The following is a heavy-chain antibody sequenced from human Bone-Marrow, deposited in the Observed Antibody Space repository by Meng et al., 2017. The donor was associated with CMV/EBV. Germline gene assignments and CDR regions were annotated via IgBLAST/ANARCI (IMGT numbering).Heavy chain of an antibody. CDR3: ARDDFWSGYPLDP. CDR1: GGSISSGSYY. J-gene: IGHJ5*02. Sequence: SGGSISSGSYYWRWIRQPAGKGLEWIGRIYTSGSTNYNPSLESRVTISMDTSKNQFSLKLSSVTAADTAVYYCARDDFWSGYPLDPWGQGTLVTVSS. V-gene: IGHV4-61*02. CDR2: IYTSGST. D-gene: IGHD3-3*01.